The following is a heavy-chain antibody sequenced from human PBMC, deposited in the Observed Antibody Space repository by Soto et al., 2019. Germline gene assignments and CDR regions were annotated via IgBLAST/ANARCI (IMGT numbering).Heavy chain of an antibody. J-gene: IGHJ4*02. D-gene: IGHD3-16*01. CDR1: GVTVNIYW. V-gene: IGHV3-74*01. CDR2: INSDGSTT. Sequence: PGGSLRLSCAASGVTVNIYWMHWFRQAPGKGLVWVSRINSDGSTTSYADSVKGRFTISRDNAKNTLYLQMNSLRAEDTAVYYCARVGIGVYHFDYWGQGTLVTVSS. CDR3: ARVGIGVYHFDY.